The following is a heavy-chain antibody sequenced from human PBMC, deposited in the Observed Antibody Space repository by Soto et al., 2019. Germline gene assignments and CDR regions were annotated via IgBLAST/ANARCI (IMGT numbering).Heavy chain of an antibody. CDR1: GFTFSSYA. CDR2: ISGSGGST. D-gene: IGHD3-3*01. J-gene: IGHJ6*03. V-gene: IGHV3-23*01. Sequence: GGSLRLSCAASGFTFSSYAMSWVRQAPGKGLEWVSAISGSGGSTYYADSVKGRFTISRDNSKNTLYLQMNSLRAEDTAVDYCAKQDAYDFWSGYWVTMDVWGKGTTVTVSS. CDR3: AKQDAYDFWSGYWVTMDV.